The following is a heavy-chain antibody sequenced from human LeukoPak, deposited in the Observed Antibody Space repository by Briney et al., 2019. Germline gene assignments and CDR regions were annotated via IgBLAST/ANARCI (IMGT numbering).Heavy chain of an antibody. CDR1: GDSVSSNSAA. CDR3: ARARLHHNYGSGTNFDY. D-gene: IGHD3-10*01. CDR2: TYFRSTWNN. J-gene: IGHJ4*02. V-gene: IGHV6-1*01. Sequence: SQTLSVTCAISGDSVSSNSAAWNWIRQSPSRGLEWLGRTYFRSTWNNDYAVSVQSRISINADTSKNQFSLQLNSVTPEDTAVYYCARARLHHNYGSGTNFDYWGQGTLVTVSS.